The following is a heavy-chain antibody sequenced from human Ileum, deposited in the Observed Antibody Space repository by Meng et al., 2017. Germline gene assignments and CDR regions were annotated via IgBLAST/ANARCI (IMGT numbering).Heavy chain of an antibody. CDR3: ARIDDYGDYVDY. CDR1: GGSISSSNW. CDR2: IYHSGST. V-gene: IGHV4-4*03. D-gene: IGHD4-17*01. J-gene: IGHJ4*02. Sequence: VLLPGSVHVLVKAPGTLSLTCAGSGGSISSSNWWSWVRQPPGKGLEWIGEIYHSGSTNYNPSLKSRVTISVDKSKNQFSLKLSSVTAADTAVYYCARIDDYGDYVDYWGQGTLVTVSS.